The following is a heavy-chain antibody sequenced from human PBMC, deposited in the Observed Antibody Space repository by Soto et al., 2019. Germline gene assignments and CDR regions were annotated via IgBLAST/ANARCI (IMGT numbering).Heavy chain of an antibody. Sequence: EVQLLESGGGLVQPGGSLRLSCAASGFTFSNYAMSWVRQAPGKGLEWVSAISGSGGSTYYADSVKGRFTISRDNSKNTLYLQMNSLRAGDTAVYYCAKDEVGAVYSYSYGMDVWGQGTTVTVSS. CDR3: AKDEVGAVYSYSYGMDV. D-gene: IGHD1-26*01. J-gene: IGHJ6*02. V-gene: IGHV3-23*01. CDR1: GFTFSNYA. CDR2: ISGSGGST.